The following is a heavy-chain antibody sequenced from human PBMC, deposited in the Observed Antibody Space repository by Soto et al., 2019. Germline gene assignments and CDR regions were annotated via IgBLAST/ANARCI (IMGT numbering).Heavy chain of an antibody. D-gene: IGHD2-2*01. CDR1: GYSFTSYW. Sequence: GESLKISCKGSGYSFTSYWIGWVRQMPGKGLEWMGIIYPGDSDTRYSPSFQGQVTISADKSISTAYLQWSSLKASDTAMYYCARHPLDIVLVPAAMIWFGPWGQGTLVTVSS. J-gene: IGHJ5*02. CDR3: ARHPLDIVLVPAAMIWFGP. CDR2: IYPGDSDT. V-gene: IGHV5-51*01.